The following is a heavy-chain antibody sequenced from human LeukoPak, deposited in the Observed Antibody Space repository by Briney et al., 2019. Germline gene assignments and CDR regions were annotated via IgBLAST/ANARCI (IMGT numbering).Heavy chain of an antibody. CDR3: ARQPGINYDILTAYSFYYGMDV. CDR2: IYPGDSDT. CDR1: GYSFTSYW. Sequence: GASLKISCKGSGYSFTSYWIGWVRQMPGKGLEWMGIIYPGDSDTRYSPSFQGQVTISADKSISTAYLQWSSLKASDTAMYYCARQPGINYDILTAYSFYYGMDVWGQGTTATVSS. V-gene: IGHV5-51*01. D-gene: IGHD3-9*01. J-gene: IGHJ6*02.